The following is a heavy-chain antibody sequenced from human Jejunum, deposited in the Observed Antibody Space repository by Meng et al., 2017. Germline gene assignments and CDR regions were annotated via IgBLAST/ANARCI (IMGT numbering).Heavy chain of an antibody. D-gene: IGHD1-26*01. J-gene: IGHJ4*02. Sequence: GQLLGSGGGLVQPWGSLRPSCVASGFTLSSYWMHWVRQPPGKGLVWVSRMKSDGSSTTYADSVKGRFTISRDNAKNTVYLQMNRLRAENTAVYYCARDRGWDLPYDLWGQGTLVTVSS. CDR3: ARDRGWDLPYDL. CDR2: MKSDGSST. CDR1: GFTLSSYW. V-gene: IGHV3-74*03.